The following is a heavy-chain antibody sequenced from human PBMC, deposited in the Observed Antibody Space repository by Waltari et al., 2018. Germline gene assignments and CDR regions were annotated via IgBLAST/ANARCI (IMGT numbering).Heavy chain of an antibody. D-gene: IGHD3-10*01. CDR2: IHYSGST. J-gene: IGHJ5*02. V-gene: IGHV4-39*01. CDR1: GGSISSSSYY. Sequence: QLQLQESGPGLVKPSETLSLTCTVSGGSISSSSYYWGWIRQPPGKGLEWIGSIHYSGSTYYNPSLKSRVTISVDTSKNQFSLKLSSVTAADTAVYYCGSSPTSHYGRVPWFDPWGQGTLVTVSS. CDR3: GSSPTSHYGRVPWFDP.